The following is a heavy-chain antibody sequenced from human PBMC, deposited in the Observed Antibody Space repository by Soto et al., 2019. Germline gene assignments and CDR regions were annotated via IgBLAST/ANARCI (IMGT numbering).Heavy chain of an antibody. V-gene: IGHV4-31*03. CDR1: GGSNSSGGHY. CDR3: ARAEDRNYDFWSGYRDKYYFEY. Sequence: PSETLSLTCTVSGGSNSSGGHYWSWIRQHPVKGLEWIGYIYYSGSTYYNPSLKSRVTISVDTSKNQFSLKLSSVSATDTAVYYCARAEDRNYDFWSGYRDKYYFEYWRHGTLFTVSS. J-gene: IGHJ4*01. CDR2: IYYSGST. D-gene: IGHD3-3*01.